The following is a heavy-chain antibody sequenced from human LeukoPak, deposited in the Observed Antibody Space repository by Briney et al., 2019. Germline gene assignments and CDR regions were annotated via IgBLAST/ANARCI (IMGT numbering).Heavy chain of an antibody. Sequence: GGSLRLSCAASGFTFSTYGMSWVRQAPGKGLEWVSAVGSDGINTAYTDSVKGRFTISRDNSKNTLYLQMNSLRAEDTAVYYCAKDVRNYDFWSGYPNWFDPWGQGTLVTVSS. V-gene: IGHV3-23*01. CDR2: VGSDGINT. J-gene: IGHJ5*02. D-gene: IGHD3-3*01. CDR1: GFTFSTYG. CDR3: AKDVRNYDFWSGYPNWFDP.